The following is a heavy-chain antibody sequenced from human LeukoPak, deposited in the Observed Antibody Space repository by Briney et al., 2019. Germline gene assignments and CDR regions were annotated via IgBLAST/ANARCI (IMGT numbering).Heavy chain of an antibody. CDR2: IRYDGSNK. Sequence: GGSLRLSCAASGFTFSSYWMSWVRQAPGKGLEWVAFIRYDGSNKYYADSVKGRFTISRDNSKNTLYLQMNSLRAEDTAVYYCAIAWARDFDYWGQGTLVTVSS. D-gene: IGHD3-16*01. CDR3: AIAWARDFDY. J-gene: IGHJ4*02. CDR1: GFTFSSYW. V-gene: IGHV3-30*02.